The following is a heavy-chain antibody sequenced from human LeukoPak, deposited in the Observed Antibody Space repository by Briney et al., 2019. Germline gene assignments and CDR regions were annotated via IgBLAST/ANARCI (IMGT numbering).Heavy chain of an antibody. D-gene: IGHD3-10*02. J-gene: IGHJ6*02. CDR2: IGSDYKT. CDR3: AKDLHYYVAMDG. V-gene: IGHV3-23*01. Sequence: GGSLRLSCAASGFTIGGFAMTWVRQAPGKGLEWVSSIGSDYKTHYSESVKGRFAISRDNSQSTVFLQMNSLRAEDTALYYCAKDLHYYVAMDGWGQGTAVTVSS. CDR1: GFTIGGFA.